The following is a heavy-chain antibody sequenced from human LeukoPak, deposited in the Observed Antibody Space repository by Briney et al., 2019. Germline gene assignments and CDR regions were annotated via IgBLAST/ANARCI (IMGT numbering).Heavy chain of an antibody. CDR1: GGTFISYA. Sequence: SVKVSCKASGGTFISYAISWVRQAPGQGLEWMGGIIPIFGTANYAQKFQGRVTITTDESTSTAYMELSSLRSEDTAVYYCARVVAAAGENWFDPWGQGTLVTVSS. J-gene: IGHJ5*02. V-gene: IGHV1-69*05. CDR3: ARVVAAAGENWFDP. D-gene: IGHD6-13*01. CDR2: IIPIFGTA.